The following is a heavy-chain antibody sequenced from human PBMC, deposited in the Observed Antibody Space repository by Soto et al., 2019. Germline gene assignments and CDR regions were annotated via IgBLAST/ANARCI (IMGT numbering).Heavy chain of an antibody. CDR2: IYPGDSDT. CDR3: ARLSQQLVPPGYYGMDV. D-gene: IGHD6-13*01. CDR1: GYYFTNYW. Sequence: GESLKISCKGSGYYFTNYWIGWVRQMPGKGLEWMGIIYPGDSDTRYSPSFQGQVTISADKSISTAYLQWSSLKASDTAMYYCARLSQQLVPPGYYGMDVWGQGTTVTVSS. V-gene: IGHV5-51*01. J-gene: IGHJ6*02.